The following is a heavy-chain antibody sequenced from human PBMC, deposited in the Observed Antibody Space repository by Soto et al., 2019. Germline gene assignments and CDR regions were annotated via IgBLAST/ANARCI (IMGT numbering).Heavy chain of an antibody. V-gene: IGHV3-64*01. CDR2: ISTNGDST. Sequence: EVHVVESGGVLGQPGGSLRLSCAASGFTFVSYPMHWVRQVPGKGLEYVSAISTNGDSTFYANSVKGRFTISRDNSKNALYLQMGSLRAEDMGVYCCAREGMSRPRWVFDYLGQGTLVTASS. J-gene: IGHJ4*02. D-gene: IGHD6-13*01. CDR1: GFTFVSYP. CDR3: AREGMSRPRWVFDY.